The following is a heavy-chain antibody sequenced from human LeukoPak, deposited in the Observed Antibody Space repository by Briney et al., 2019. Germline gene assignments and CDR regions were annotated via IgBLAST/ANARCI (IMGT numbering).Heavy chain of an antibody. CDR1: GGSISSSSAY. J-gene: IGHJ4*02. CDR3: VSPRGFSYGYFDY. Sequence: SVILSLTCTVSGGSISSSSAYWGLIRQPPGKGLEWIGSIYYSKHTYYNPSLKSRVTISADTYKNQYSLTLGSVSATDTAVYYCVSPRGFSYGYFDYWGQGTLVTVSS. V-gene: IGHV4-39*01. CDR2: IYYSKHT. D-gene: IGHD5-18*01.